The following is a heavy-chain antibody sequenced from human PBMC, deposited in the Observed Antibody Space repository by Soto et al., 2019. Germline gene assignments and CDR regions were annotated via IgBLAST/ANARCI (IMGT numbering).Heavy chain of an antibody. J-gene: IGHJ5*02. D-gene: IGHD2-21*02. Sequence: TSETLSLTCTVSGGSMSRGDYYWSWIRQPPGKGLEWIGFIYHTGSTYYSPSLKRRVAISVDTSKPPFSLELSSVTAADTAVYYCARHPSDFWFAPWGQGNLVTVSS. V-gene: IGHV4-30-4*01. CDR1: GGSMSRGDYY. CDR2: IYHTGST. CDR3: ARHPSDFWFAP.